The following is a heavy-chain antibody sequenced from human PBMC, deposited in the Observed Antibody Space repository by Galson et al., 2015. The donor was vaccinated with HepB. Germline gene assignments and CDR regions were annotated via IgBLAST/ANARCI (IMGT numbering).Heavy chain of an antibody. CDR2: IWYDGTNK. CDR3: VRVAIDTTIFRGYWYFDL. V-gene: IGHV3-33*01. D-gene: IGHD5-18*01. J-gene: IGHJ2*01. Sequence: LRLSCAASGFTFSTYGLHWVRQAPGKGLEWVSVIWYDGTNKYYADSVKGRFTISRDNSKSTLYLQMNSLRDEDTAVYYCVRVAIDTTIFRGYWYFDLWGRGTLVTVSS. CDR1: GFTFSTYG.